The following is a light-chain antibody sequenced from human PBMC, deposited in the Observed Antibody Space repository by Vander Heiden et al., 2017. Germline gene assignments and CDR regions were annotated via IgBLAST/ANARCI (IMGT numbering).Light chain of an antibody. CDR3: QQSDSTPPYT. V-gene: IGKV1-39*01. CDR1: QSISTY. J-gene: IGKJ2*01. Sequence: DIQMTQSPSSLSASVGDRVTITCRASQSISTYLNWYQQNPGKAPKLLIYAASSLQSGVPSRFSGSGYGTDFTLTISSLQPEDFATYYCQQSDSTPPYTFGQGTTLEIK. CDR2: AAS.